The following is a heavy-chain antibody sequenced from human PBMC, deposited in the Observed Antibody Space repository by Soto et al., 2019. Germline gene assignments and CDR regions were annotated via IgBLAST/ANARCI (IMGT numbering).Heavy chain of an antibody. D-gene: IGHD3-22*01. CDR1: GHSFTNYY. V-gene: IGHV1-46*01. Sequence: ASVKVSCKASGHSFTNYYMHWVRHAPGQGPEWMGLIDPSGGSTNYAEKFQGRVTMTRDTSTSTVYMDLSSLRSEDTAVYYCARRATYHDGSGYYDYWGQGTLVTV. CDR2: IDPSGGST. J-gene: IGHJ4*02. CDR3: ARRATYHDGSGYYDY.